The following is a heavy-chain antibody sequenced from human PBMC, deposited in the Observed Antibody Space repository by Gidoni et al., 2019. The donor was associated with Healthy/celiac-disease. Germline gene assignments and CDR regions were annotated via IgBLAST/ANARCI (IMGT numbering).Heavy chain of an antibody. CDR1: GYTFTSHY. D-gene: IGHD3-22*01. Sequence: QVQLVQSGAEVKKPGASVKVSCKASGYTFTSHYMPWVRQAPGQGLEWMGIINPSGGSTSYAQKFQGRVTMTRDTSTSTVYMELSSLRSEDTAVYYCARGYYYDSSGYRTGNWFDPWGQGTLVTVSS. V-gene: IGHV1-46*01. CDR2: INPSGGST. J-gene: IGHJ5*02. CDR3: ARGYYYDSSGYRTGNWFDP.